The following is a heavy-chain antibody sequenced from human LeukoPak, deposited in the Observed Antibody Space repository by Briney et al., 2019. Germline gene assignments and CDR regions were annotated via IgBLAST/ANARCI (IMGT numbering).Heavy chain of an antibody. CDR2: IKVDGSEK. CDR3: ARGGYPAKGKFDY. Sequence: GGSLRLSCAASGFALSSYWMSWVRQTPGKGLEWVANIKVDGSEKYYVDSVKGRFTISRDNAKNSLYLQMNSLRAEDTAVYYCARGGYPAKGKFDYCGQGALVTVSS. J-gene: IGHJ4*02. CDR1: GFALSSYW. D-gene: IGHD5-12*01. V-gene: IGHV3-7*01.